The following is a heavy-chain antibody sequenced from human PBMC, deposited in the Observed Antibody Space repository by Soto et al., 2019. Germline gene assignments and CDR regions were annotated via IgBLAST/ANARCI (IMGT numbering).Heavy chain of an antibody. D-gene: IGHD1-7*01. CDR3: AGGPWNWNSRRSLFSMDV. CDR1: GYTFTSYD. CDR2: MNPNSGNT. Sequence: ASVEVSCKASGYTFTSYDINWVRQATGQGLEWMGWMNPNSGNTGYAQKFQGRVTMTRNTSISTAYMELSSLRSEDTAVYYCAGGPWNWNSRRSLFSMDVWGQGTTVTVSS. J-gene: IGHJ6*02. V-gene: IGHV1-8*01.